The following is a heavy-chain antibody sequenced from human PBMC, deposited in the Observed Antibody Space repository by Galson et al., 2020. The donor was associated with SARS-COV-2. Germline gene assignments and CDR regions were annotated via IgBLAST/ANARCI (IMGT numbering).Heavy chain of an antibody. V-gene: IGHV4-39*07. J-gene: IGHJ3*02. D-gene: IGHD3-22*01. CDR2: IYYSGST. Sequence: ASETLSLTCTVSGGSISSSSYYWGWIRQPPGKGLEWIGSIYYSGSTYYNPSLKSRVTISVDTSKNQFSLKLSSVTAADTAVYYCARVDPGYLAFDIWGQGTMVTVSS. CDR1: GGSISSSSYY. CDR3: ARVDPGYLAFDI.